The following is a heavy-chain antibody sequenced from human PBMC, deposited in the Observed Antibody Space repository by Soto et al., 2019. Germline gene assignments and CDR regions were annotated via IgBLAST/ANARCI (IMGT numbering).Heavy chain of an antibody. V-gene: IGHV4-59*01. D-gene: IGHD2-2*01. J-gene: IGHJ4*02. Sequence: PSETLCLTCTVSGDSIGGFYGTLIRQPPGKGLEWVGYIFSSGSTNYNPSLKSRVTISVDTSENQFSLKLTSVTAADTAVYYCARVGYCSSTPCWPIGYFEYWGQGTLVTVSS. CDR1: GDSIGGFY. CDR2: IFSSGST. CDR3: ARVGYCSSTPCWPIGYFEY.